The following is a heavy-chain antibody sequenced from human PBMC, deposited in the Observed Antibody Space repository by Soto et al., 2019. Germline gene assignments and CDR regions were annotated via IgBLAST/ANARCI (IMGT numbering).Heavy chain of an antibody. J-gene: IGHJ5*02. Sequence: PSETLSLTCNVSGASIYTYYWNWIRQSPGKGLVWIGYISDGGSTNYNPSLKSRVTISVDTSKNQFSLKLSSVTAADTAVYYCAREAVAVAGNWFDPWGQGTLVTVSS. CDR1: GASIYTYY. CDR2: ISDGGST. D-gene: IGHD6-19*01. V-gene: IGHV4-59*01. CDR3: AREAVAVAGNWFDP.